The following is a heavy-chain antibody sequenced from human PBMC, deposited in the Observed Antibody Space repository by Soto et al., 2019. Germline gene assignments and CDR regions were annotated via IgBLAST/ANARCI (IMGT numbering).Heavy chain of an antibody. CDR3: ARELPRITGTSSHRTWFDP. CDR1: GGTFSSYA. D-gene: IGHD1-7*01. J-gene: IGHJ5*02. Sequence: ASVKVSCNASGGTFSSYAISLVRQAPRQGLEWMGIINPSGGSTSYAQKFQGRVTMTRDTSTSTVYMELSSLRSEDTAVYYCARELPRITGTSSHRTWFDPWGQGTLVTVSS. V-gene: IGHV1-46*01. CDR2: INPSGGST.